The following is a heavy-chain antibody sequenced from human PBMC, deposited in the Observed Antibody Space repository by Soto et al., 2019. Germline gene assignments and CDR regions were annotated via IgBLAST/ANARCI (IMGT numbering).Heavy chain of an antibody. CDR3: ARAESIYDILTGYPLTYYGMDV. J-gene: IGHJ6*02. CDR2: ISSSSSYI. V-gene: IGHV3-21*01. Sequence: GGSLRLSCAASGLTFSSYSMNWVRQAPGKGLEWVSSISSSSSYIYYADSVKGRFTISRDNAKNSLYLQMNSLRAEDTAVYYCARAESIYDILTGYPLTYYGMDVWGQGTTVTVSS. CDR1: GLTFSSYS. D-gene: IGHD3-9*01.